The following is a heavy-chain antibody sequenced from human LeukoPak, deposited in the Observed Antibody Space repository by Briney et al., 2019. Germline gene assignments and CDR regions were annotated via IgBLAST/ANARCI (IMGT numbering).Heavy chain of an antibody. CDR2: ISAYNGNT. Sequence: ASVKVSCKASGYTFTSYGISWVRQAPGQGLEWMGWISAYNGNTNYAQKLQGRVTMTTDTSTSTAYMELRSLRSDDTAVYYCARDVGVTMIAAGGAFDIWGQGTMVTVSS. CDR3: ARDVGVTMIAAGGAFDI. CDR1: GYTFTSYG. D-gene: IGHD3-22*01. J-gene: IGHJ3*02. V-gene: IGHV1-18*01.